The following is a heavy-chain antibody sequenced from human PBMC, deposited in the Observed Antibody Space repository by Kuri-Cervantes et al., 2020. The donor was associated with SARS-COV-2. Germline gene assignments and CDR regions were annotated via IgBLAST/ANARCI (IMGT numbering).Heavy chain of an antibody. Sequence: LSLTCAASGFKFSRTDMHWVRQAPGKGLEWVAFISYDGNNKKCTASGKGRFTISRDNSQNKLYLQMRSLRPEDTAMYYCAEDGAGAHDFWGQGTLVTVSS. V-gene: IGHV3-30*18. CDR2: ISYDGNNK. D-gene: IGHD4/OR15-4a*01. CDR3: AEDGAGAHDF. CDR1: GFKFSRTD. J-gene: IGHJ4*02.